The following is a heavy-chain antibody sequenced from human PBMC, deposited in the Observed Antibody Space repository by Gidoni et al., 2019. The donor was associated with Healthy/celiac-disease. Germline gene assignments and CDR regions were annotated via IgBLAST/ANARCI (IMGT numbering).Heavy chain of an antibody. Sequence: QVQLVQSGAEVKKPGSSVKVSCKASGCTFSSYAISWVRQAPGQGLEWMGRIIPILGIANYAQKCQGRVTITADKSTSTAYMELSSLRSEDTAVYYCARDSDDYGDYNFDYWGQGTLVTVSS. D-gene: IGHD4-17*01. V-gene: IGHV1-69*09. CDR2: IIPILGIA. CDR3: ARDSDDYGDYNFDY. CDR1: GCTFSSYA. J-gene: IGHJ4*02.